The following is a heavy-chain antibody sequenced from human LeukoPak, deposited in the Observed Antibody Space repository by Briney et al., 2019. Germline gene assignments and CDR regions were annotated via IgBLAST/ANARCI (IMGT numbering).Heavy chain of an antibody. V-gene: IGHV4-39*01. J-gene: IGHJ4*02. Sequence: SETLSLTCTVSGGSISSSSYYWGWIRQPPGKGLEWIGSIYYSGSTYYNPSPKSRVTISVDTSKNQFSLKLSSVTAADTAVYYCARTTRGEGSYYYGSGSYPHWGQGTLVTVSS. CDR2: IYYSGST. CDR1: GGSISSSSYY. CDR3: ARTTRGEGSYYYGSGSYPH. D-gene: IGHD3-10*01.